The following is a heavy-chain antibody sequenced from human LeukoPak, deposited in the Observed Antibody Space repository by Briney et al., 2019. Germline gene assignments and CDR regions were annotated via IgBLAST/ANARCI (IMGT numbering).Heavy chain of an antibody. D-gene: IGHD6-13*01. CDR1: GYNFTNYW. J-gene: IGHJ4*02. CDR2: IQPGDSKT. Sequence: GESLKISCKGSGYNFTNYWIGWVRQMPGKGLEWMGIIQPGDSKTRYSPSFQGQVTISADKSFSTAYLQWSSLKASDTAIYYCARQSSTSSWYSPLDSWGQGSLVTVSS. V-gene: IGHV5-51*01. CDR3: ARQSSTSSWYSPLDS.